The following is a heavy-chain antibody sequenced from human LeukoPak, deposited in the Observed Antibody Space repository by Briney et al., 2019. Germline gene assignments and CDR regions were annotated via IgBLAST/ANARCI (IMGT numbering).Heavy chain of an antibody. D-gene: IGHD3-22*01. CDR3: ARLGPVTMIAVSYWYFDL. CDR2: IKSDGSEN. CDR1: GFTVDNYW. Sequence: GGSLRLSCAASGFTVDNYWMTWVRQTPGKGLEWVANIKSDGSENSYVDSAKGRFTISRDNAKQSLYLQMNSLRAEDTAVYYCARLGPVTMIAVSYWYFDLWGRGALVTVSS. J-gene: IGHJ2*01. V-gene: IGHV3-7*01.